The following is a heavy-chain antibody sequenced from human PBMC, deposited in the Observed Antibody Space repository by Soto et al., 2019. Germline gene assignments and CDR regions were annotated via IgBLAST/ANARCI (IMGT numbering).Heavy chain of an antibody. CDR2: IYYSGST. CDR1: GGSVSSGSYY. D-gene: IGHD6-6*01. J-gene: IGHJ6*02. V-gene: IGHV4-61*01. Sequence: KTSETLSLTCTVSGGSVSSGSYYWSWIRQPPGKGLEWIGYIYYSGSTNYNPSLKSRVTISVDTSKTKFSLKLSSVTAADTAVYYCARETIYSGSSSNGMDVWGQGTTVTVSS. CDR3: ARETIYSGSSSNGMDV.